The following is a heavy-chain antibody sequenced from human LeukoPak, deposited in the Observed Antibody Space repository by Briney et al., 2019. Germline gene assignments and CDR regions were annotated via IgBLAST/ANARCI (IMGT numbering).Heavy chain of an antibody. V-gene: IGHV1-2*02. J-gene: IGHJ4*02. CDR3: ARVPIPIAAAGTGGSYFDY. Sequence: ASVKVSCKASGYTFTGYYMHWVRQAPGQGLEWMGWINPNSGGTNYAQKFQGRVTMTRDTSISTAYMELSRLRSDDTAVYYCARVPIPIAAAGTGGSYFDYWGQGTLVTVSS. CDR1: GYTFTGYY. CDR2: INPNSGGT. D-gene: IGHD6-13*01.